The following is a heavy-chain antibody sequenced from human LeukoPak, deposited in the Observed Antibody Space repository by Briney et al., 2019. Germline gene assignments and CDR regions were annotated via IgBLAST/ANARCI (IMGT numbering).Heavy chain of an antibody. CDR2: IYHSGST. D-gene: IGHD5-12*01. CDR1: GYSISSGYY. CDR3: ARVPPDIVATIDY. J-gene: IGHJ4*02. Sequence: PSETLSLTCTVSGYSISSGYYWGWIRQPPGKGLEWIGSIYHSGSTYYNPSLKSRVTISVDTSKNQFSLKLSSVTAADTAVYYCARVPPDIVATIDYWGQGTLVTVSS. V-gene: IGHV4-38-2*02.